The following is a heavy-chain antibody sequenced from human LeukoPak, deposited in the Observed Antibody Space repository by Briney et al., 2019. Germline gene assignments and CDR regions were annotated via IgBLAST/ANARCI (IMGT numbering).Heavy chain of an antibody. CDR1: GYTFTSYY. J-gene: IGHJ5*02. V-gene: IGHV1-46*01. D-gene: IGHD6-13*01. CDR3: AKAFRIAAASSSWFDP. Sequence: ASVKVSCKASGYTFTSYYMHWVRQAPGQGLEWMGIINPSGGSTSYAQKFQGRVTMTRDMSTSTVYMELSSLRSEDTALYYCAKAFRIAAASSSWFDPWGQGTLVTVSS. CDR2: INPSGGST.